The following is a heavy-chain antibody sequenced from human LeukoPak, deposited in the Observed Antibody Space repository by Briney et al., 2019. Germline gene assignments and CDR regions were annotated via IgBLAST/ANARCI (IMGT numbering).Heavy chain of an antibody. J-gene: IGHJ4*02. CDR2: IEGNGGGT. Sequence: TGGSLRLSCAVSGFTFSSYAMSWVRQAPGKGPEWVSCIEGNGGGTWYADSVKGRFTISRDNSKNTLYLQMNSLRVDDTAVYYCAKDYGVEDRMVDYWGQGTLVTVSS. D-gene: IGHD3-10*01. V-gene: IGHV3-23*01. CDR3: AKDYGVEDRMVDY. CDR1: GFTFSSYA.